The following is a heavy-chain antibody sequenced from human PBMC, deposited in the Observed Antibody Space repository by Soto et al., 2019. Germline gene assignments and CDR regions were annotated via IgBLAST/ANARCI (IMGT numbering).Heavy chain of an antibody. CDR3: ARTSVNWGSRGLVDY. Sequence: QITLKESGPTLVKPTQTLTLTCTFSGFSLSTSGVGVGWIRQPPGKALEWLAFLYWDDDKRYSPSLKSRLTLTQDPAKNQVLLTTTNMDPVDTATYYCARTSVNWGSRGLVDYWGQGTLVTVAS. CDR2: LYWDDDK. D-gene: IGHD7-27*01. CDR1: GFSLSTSGVG. V-gene: IGHV2-5*02. J-gene: IGHJ4*02.